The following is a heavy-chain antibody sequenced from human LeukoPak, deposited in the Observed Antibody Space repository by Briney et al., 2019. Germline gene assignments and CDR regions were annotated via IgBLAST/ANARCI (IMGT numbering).Heavy chain of an antibody. D-gene: IGHD5-12*01. CDR3: ASAHGGSGYDRPFDY. J-gene: IGHJ4*02. V-gene: IGHV3-48*03. Sequence: GGSLRLSCTASRFYFSTYDMNWVRQVPGKGLEWVSYIDSSASTTYYAGSVQGRFTISRDNAKNSVYLQMRSLRVEDTAFYYRASAHGGSGYDRPFDYWGQGTLVTVSS. CDR1: RFYFSTYD. CDR2: IDSSASTT.